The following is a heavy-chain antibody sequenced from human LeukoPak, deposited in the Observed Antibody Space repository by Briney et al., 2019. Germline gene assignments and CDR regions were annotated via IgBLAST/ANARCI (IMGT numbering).Heavy chain of an antibody. Sequence: GGSLRLSCTASGFTFSDHAMHWVRQASGKGLEWVTVISYHARDQFYADSVKGRFTVSRDNSRNTLYLQMNSLRAEDSAVYYCAAQPCINGICYLDYWGQGTLVTVSS. CDR3: AAQPCINGICYLDY. D-gene: IGHD2-8*01. CDR1: GFTFSDHA. V-gene: IGHV3-30*04. CDR2: ISYHARDQ. J-gene: IGHJ4*02.